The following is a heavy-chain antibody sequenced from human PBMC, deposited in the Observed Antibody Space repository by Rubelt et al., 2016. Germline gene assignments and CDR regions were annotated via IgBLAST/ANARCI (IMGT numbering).Heavy chain of an antibody. D-gene: IGHD1-26*01. V-gene: IGHV4-31*03. CDR3: ARGDRSGSYHFDL. J-gene: IGHJ2*01. Sequence: QMQLHESGPGLVKPSETLSLTCTVSGGSISSGGYYWSWIRQHPGKGLEWIGYIYYSGSTYYNPSLKSRVTISVDTSKNQFSLKLSSGTAADTAVYYCARGDRSGSYHFDLWGRGTLVTVSS. CDR1: GGSISSGGYY. CDR2: IYYSGST.